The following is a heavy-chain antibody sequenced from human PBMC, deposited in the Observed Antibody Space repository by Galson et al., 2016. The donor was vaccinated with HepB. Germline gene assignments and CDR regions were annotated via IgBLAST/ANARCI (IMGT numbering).Heavy chain of an antibody. CDR3: ARDYAGSSVLRLDY. V-gene: IGHV3-30-3*01. Sequence: SLRLSCAASGFSFSNYGTHWVRQAPGKGLEWVAFISSDGTYKYYADSVKGRFTISRDNSKNTLYVQMDSLRPADTAVYYCARDYAGSSVLRLDYWGQGSLVAVSS. CDR1: GFSFSNYG. CDR2: ISSDGTYK. D-gene: IGHD4-23*01. J-gene: IGHJ4*02.